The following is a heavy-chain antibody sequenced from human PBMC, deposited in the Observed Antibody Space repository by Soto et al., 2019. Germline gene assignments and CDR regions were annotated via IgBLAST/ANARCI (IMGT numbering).Heavy chain of an antibody. D-gene: IGHD3-10*01. CDR3: ARPGNYGSGSYLYYLDY. V-gene: IGHV4-39*01. J-gene: IGHJ4*02. Sequence: SETLSLTCTVSGGSISSSSYYWGWIRQPPGKGLEWIGSIYYSGSTYYNPSLKSRVTISVDASKNQFSLKLSSVTAADTAVYYCARPGNYGSGSYLYYLDYWGQGTLVTVS. CDR2: IYYSGST. CDR1: GGSISSSSYY.